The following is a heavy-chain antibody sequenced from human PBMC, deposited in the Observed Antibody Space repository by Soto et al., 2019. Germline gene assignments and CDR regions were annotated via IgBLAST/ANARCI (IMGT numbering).Heavy chain of an antibody. J-gene: IGHJ4*02. CDR1: GGSISSNY. Sequence: SETLSLTCTVSGGSISSNYWTWIRQPPGKGLEWIGYVYNSGSTNYNPSLKSRVTISEDTSKSQFSLKVNSMTAADTAVYYWARYRREAVAGYTLDNWGQGILVTVSS. CDR2: VYNSGST. D-gene: IGHD6-13*01. CDR3: ARYRREAVAGYTLDN. V-gene: IGHV4-59*01.